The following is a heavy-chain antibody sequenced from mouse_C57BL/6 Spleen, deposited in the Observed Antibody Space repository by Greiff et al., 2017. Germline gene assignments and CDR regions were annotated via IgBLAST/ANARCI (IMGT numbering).Heavy chain of an antibody. CDR2: IHPNSGST. CDR3: ARRDYDPYYAMDY. J-gene: IGHJ4*01. D-gene: IGHD2-4*01. Sequence: VQLQQSGAELVKPGASVKLSCKASGYTFTSYWMHWVKQRPGQGLEWIGMIHPNSGSTNYNEKFKSKATLTVDKSSSTAYMQLSSLTSEDSAVYYCARRDYDPYYAMDYWGQGTSVTVSS. CDR1: GYTFTSYW. V-gene: IGHV1-64*01.